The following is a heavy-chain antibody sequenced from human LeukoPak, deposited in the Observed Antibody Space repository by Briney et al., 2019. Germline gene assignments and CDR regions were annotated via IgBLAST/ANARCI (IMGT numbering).Heavy chain of an antibody. CDR2: ISSSSSYI. CDR3: AREEQHHDYGSLTRYFDY. D-gene: IGHD4-17*01. CDR1: GFTFSSYS. V-gene: IGHV3-21*04. J-gene: IGHJ4*02. Sequence: GGSLRLSCAASGFTFSSYSMNWVRQAPGKGLEWVSSISSSSSYIYYADSVKGRFTISRDNAKNSLYLQMNSLRAEDTAVYYCAREEQHHDYGSLTRYFDYWGQGTLVTVSS.